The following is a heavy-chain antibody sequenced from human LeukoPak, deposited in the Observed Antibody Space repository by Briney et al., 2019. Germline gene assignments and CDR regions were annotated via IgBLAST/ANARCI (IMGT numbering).Heavy chain of an antibody. Sequence: GGSLRLSCAASGFTFSSYSMTWVRQTPGKGLEWVSSISSSSTYIFYADSVKGRFTISRDNAKNSLHLQMNSLRAEDTAVYYCAREPAPVILWGQGTLVTVSS. CDR1: GFTFSSYS. CDR2: ISSSSTYI. D-gene: IGHD2-21*01. V-gene: IGHV3-21*01. CDR3: AREPAPVIL. J-gene: IGHJ4*01.